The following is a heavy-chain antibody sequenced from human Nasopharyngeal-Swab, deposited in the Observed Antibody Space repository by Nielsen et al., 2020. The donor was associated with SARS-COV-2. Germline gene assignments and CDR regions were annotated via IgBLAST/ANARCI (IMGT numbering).Heavy chain of an antibody. D-gene: IGHD3-22*01. CDR2: ISYDGGNQ. V-gene: IGHV3-30*04. CDR3: ASAHRAYGDSGYYPLDY. Sequence: GGSLRLSCAASEFIFSSYAMHWVRQAPGKGLEWVALISYDGGNQYYADSVKGRFTISRDNARNLLYLQMNSLRAEDTAVYYCASAHRAYGDSGYYPLDYWGKGTLVTVSS. J-gene: IGHJ4*02. CDR1: EFIFSSYA.